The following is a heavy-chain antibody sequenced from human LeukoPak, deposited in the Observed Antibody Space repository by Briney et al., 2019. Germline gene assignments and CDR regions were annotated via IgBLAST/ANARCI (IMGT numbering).Heavy chain of an antibody. V-gene: IGHV4-59*06. J-gene: IGHJ3*02. Sequence: SSETLSLTCTVSGGSISSYYWSWIRQPPGKGLEWIGYIYYSGSTYYNPSLKSRVTISVDTSKNQFSLKLSSVTAADTAVYYCASLATMIEGVIPPVGYVFDIWGQGKMVTVFS. CDR2: IYYSGST. CDR3: ASLATMIEGVIPPVGYVFDI. D-gene: IGHD3-22*01. CDR1: GGSISSYY.